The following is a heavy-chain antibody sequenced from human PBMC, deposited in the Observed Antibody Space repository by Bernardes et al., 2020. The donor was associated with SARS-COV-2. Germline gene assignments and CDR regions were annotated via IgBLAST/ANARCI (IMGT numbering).Heavy chain of an antibody. CDR2: IKSDGSGP. D-gene: IGHD2-2*02. CDR3: VRGYHYYDD. CDR1: GFTFSTYW. J-gene: IGHJ4*02. V-gene: IGHV3-74*01. Sequence: VGSLSRSCAASGFTFSTYWMYWVRQTPGTGPVWVSRIKSDGSGPIYADSVKGRFTISRDNAKNTLYLQMNSLRAEDTAVYYCVRGYHYYDDWGQGTLVTVSS.